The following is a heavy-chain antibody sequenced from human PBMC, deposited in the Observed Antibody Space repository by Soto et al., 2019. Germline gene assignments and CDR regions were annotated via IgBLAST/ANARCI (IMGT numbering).Heavy chain of an antibody. CDR1: GYTFTSCY. V-gene: IGHV1-46*01. D-gene: IGHD3-3*01. J-gene: IGHJ3*02. CDR2: INPSGGST. CDR3: ARDDLQNYDFWSGYSLRAFDI. Sequence: ASVKVSCKASGYTFTSCYMHWVRQAPGQGLEWMGIINPSGGSTSYAQKFQGRVTMTRDTSTSTVYMELSSLRSEDTAVYYCARDDLQNYDFWSGYSLRAFDIGGQGTMVTVSS.